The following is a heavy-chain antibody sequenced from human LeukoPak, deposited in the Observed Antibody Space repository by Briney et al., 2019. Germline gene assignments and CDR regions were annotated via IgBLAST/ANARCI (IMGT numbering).Heavy chain of an antibody. J-gene: IGHJ4*02. CDR1: GFSFSSHT. CDR3: ARREGGTTLDY. D-gene: IGHD1-26*01. CDR2: ISYDGSNK. V-gene: IGHV3-30*04. Sequence: PGRSLRLSCAASGFSFSSHTMHWVRQAPGKGLEWVAVISYDGSNKYYVDSVKGRFTISRDNSKNTLYLQMNSLRTEDTAVYYCARREGGTTLDYWGQGTLVTVSS.